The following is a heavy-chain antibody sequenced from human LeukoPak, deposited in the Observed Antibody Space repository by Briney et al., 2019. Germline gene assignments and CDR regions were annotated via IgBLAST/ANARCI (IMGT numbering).Heavy chain of an antibody. CDR1: GYTLTELS. Sequence: EASVKVSCKVSGYTLTELSMHWVRQAPGKGLEWMGGFDPEDGETIYAQKFQGRVTMTEDTSTDTAYMELSSLRSEDTAVYYCARTSRYFDWLKLNGTFDYWGQVTLVTVCS. CDR3: ARTSRYFDWLKLNGTFDY. CDR2: FDPEDGET. D-gene: IGHD3-9*01. J-gene: IGHJ4*02. V-gene: IGHV1-24*01.